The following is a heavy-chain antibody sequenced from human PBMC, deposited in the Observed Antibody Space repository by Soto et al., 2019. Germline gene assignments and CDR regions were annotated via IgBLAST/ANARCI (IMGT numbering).Heavy chain of an antibody. CDR3: ARGGGSHNWFDP. CDR1: GGSFSGYY. V-gene: IGHV4-34*01. D-gene: IGHD1-26*01. Sequence: SETLSLTCAVYGGSFSGYYWSWIRQPPGKGLEWIGEINHSGSTNYNPSLKSRVTISVDTSKNQFSLKLSSVTAADTAVYYCARGGGSHNWFDPWGQGTLVTVSS. CDR2: INHSGST. J-gene: IGHJ5*02.